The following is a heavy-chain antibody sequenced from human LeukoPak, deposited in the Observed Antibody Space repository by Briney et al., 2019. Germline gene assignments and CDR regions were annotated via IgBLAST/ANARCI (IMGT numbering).Heavy chain of an antibody. Sequence: GGSLRLSCAASGFTFSSYGMHWVRQAPGKGLEWVSGISGGGGSTYYADSVKGRFTISRDNSKNTLYLQMNSLRAEDTAVYYCAKDPASSTAARARLGYLDVWGKGTTVTVSS. J-gene: IGHJ6*03. V-gene: IGHV3-23*01. CDR2: ISGGGGST. D-gene: IGHD6-6*01. CDR1: GFTFSSYG. CDR3: AKDPASSTAARARLGYLDV.